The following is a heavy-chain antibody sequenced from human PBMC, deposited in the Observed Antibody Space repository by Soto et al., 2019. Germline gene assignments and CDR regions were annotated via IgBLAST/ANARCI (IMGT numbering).Heavy chain of an antibody. CDR3: ARGDLLRYFPFDY. D-gene: IGHD3-9*01. J-gene: IGHJ4*02. V-gene: IGHV4-30-2*01. CDR1: GCSISSGGYS. Sequence: SLSSAVFGCSISSGGYSWSWIRQPPGKGLEWIGYIYHSWSTDYNPSLKSRVTISVDRSKNQFSLKLSSVTAADTAVYYCARGDLLRYFPFDYWGQGTLVTVSS. CDR2: IYHSWST.